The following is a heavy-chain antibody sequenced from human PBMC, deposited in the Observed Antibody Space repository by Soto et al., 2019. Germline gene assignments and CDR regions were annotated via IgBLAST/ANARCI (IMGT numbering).Heavy chain of an antibody. CDR1: GYSFTSYW. CDR3: ARSSYYDNGGYYFYYFDY. V-gene: IGHV5-51*01. Sequence: GESLISCTGSGYSFTSYWIGWVRQMPGKGLEWMGCIHPGDSDIRYSPSFQGQVTISADKSLSTAYLQWSSLEASDTAMYYCARSSYYDNGGYYFYYFDYWGQGTQVTVSS. D-gene: IGHD3-22*01. CDR2: IHPGDSDI. J-gene: IGHJ4*02.